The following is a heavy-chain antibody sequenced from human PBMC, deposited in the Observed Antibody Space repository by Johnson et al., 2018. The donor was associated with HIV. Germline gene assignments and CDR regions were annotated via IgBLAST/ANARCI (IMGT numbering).Heavy chain of an antibody. CDR3: ARDNPSRMAAAFDI. J-gene: IGHJ3*02. D-gene: IGHD1-14*01. CDR2: IRYDGNNR. V-gene: IGHV3-30*02. CDR1: GFTFSSYD. Sequence: QVQLVESGGGLVQPGGSLRLSCAASGFTFSSYDMHWVRQATGKGLEWVTFIRYDGNNRYYVDSVKGRFTISRDNSKNTLYLQMNSLRAEDTAVYYCARDNPSRMAAAFDIWGQGTMVTVSS.